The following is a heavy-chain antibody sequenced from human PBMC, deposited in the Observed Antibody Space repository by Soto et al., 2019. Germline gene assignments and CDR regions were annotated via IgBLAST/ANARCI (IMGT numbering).Heavy chain of an antibody. CDR1: GGSISSSSYY. Sequence: LPETLSLTCTVSGGSISSSSYYWGWIRQPPGKGLEWIGSIYYSGSTYYNPSLKSRVTISVDTSKNQFSLKLSSVTAADTAVYYCARSSSIVVVTAIHNWFDPWGQGTLVTVSS. V-gene: IGHV4-39*01. CDR2: IYYSGST. CDR3: ARSSSIVVVTAIHNWFDP. D-gene: IGHD2-21*02. J-gene: IGHJ5*02.